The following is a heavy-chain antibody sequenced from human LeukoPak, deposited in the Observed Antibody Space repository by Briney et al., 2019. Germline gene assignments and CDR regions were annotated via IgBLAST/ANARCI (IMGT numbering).Heavy chain of an antibody. CDR3: ARDGWNYGLDYYYSMDV. J-gene: IGHJ6*03. Sequence: SETLSLTCTVSGGSISSYYWSWIRQPAGKGLEWIGRLYSSGSTNYNPSLKSRVTMSVDTSKNQFSLKLSSVTAADTAVYYCARDGWNYGLDYYYSMDVWGKGTTVTVSS. D-gene: IGHD1-7*01. V-gene: IGHV4-4*07. CDR1: GGSISSYY. CDR2: LYSSGST.